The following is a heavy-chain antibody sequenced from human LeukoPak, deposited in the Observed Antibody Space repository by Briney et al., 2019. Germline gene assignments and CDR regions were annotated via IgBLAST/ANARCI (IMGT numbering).Heavy chain of an antibody. J-gene: IGHJ6*02. CDR1: GFPFSSYE. Sequence: PGGSLRLSCAVSGFPFSSYEMNWVPQAPGKGLEWVSSISSSSSYIYYADSMRGRFIISRDNAKNSLYLELNSLRADDTAVYYCARSGSSLYYYTLDVWGLGTTVTVSS. D-gene: IGHD1-26*01. CDR3: ARSGSSLYYYTLDV. CDR2: ISSSSSYI. V-gene: IGHV3-21*01.